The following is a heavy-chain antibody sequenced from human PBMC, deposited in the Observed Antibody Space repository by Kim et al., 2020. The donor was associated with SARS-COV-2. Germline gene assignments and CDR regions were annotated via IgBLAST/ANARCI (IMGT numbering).Heavy chain of an antibody. CDR3: ARELRTKVAADSYYYYYGMDV. V-gene: IGHV4-39*02. Sequence: SETLSLTCTVSGGSISSSSYYWGWIRQPAGKGLEWTGSIYYSGSTYYNPSLKSRVTISVDTSKNQFSLKLSSVTAADTAVYYCARELRTKVAADSYYYYYGMDVWGQGTPVTVSS. J-gene: IGHJ6*02. CDR2: IYYSGST. D-gene: IGHD6-13*01. CDR1: GGSISSSSYY.